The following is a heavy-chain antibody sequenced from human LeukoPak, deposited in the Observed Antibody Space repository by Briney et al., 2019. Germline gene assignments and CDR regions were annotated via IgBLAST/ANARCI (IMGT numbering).Heavy chain of an antibody. CDR1: GYSISSGYY. V-gene: IGHV4-38-2*01. Sequence: SSETLSLTCAVSGYSISSGYYWGWIRQPPGKGLEWIGSIYHSGSTYYNPSLKSRVTISVDTSKNQFSLKLSSVTAADTAVYYCARWYKYSSSWSPVNWFDPWGQGTLVTVSS. CDR2: IYHSGST. CDR3: ARWYKYSSSWSPVNWFDP. J-gene: IGHJ5*02. D-gene: IGHD6-6*01.